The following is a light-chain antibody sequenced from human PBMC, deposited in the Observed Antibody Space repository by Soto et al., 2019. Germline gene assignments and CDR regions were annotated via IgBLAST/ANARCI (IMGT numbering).Light chain of an antibody. CDR3: QHYNSYSEA. Sequence: IQMTQSPSSLSASVEERVTITCRASQGIRDDLSWYQQKPGKAPKVLIYAASSLQSGVPSRFSGSGSGTEFTLTISSLQPDDFATYYCQHYNSYSEAFGQGTKVDIK. CDR1: QGIRDD. J-gene: IGKJ1*01. V-gene: IGKV1-17*01. CDR2: AAS.